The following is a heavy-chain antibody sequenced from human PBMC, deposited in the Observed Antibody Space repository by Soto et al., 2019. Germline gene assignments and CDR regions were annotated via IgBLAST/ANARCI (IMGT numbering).Heavy chain of an antibody. D-gene: IGHD1-26*01. CDR1: GFSFVDYA. Sequence: GGSLRLSCTASGFSFVDYAMTWVRQAPGKGLEWVGLIRSKTYGGTREYAASVKGRFTISRDESETIAYLQMNSLKTEDTAVYYCAREVGAYYFDYWGQGTLVTVSS. J-gene: IGHJ4*02. CDR2: IRSKTYGGTR. CDR3: AREVGAYYFDY. V-gene: IGHV3-49*04.